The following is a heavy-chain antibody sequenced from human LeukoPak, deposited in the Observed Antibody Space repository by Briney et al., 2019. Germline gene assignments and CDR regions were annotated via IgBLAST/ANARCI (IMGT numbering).Heavy chain of an antibody. D-gene: IGHD3-22*01. Sequence: ASVKVSCKASGYTFTSYDINWVRQATGQGLEWMGWMNPNSGGTNYAQKFQGRVTMTRDTSISTAYMELSRLRSDDTAVYYCARDHRYYYDSSGYYWDAFDIWGQGTMVTVSS. CDR2: MNPNSGGT. J-gene: IGHJ3*02. CDR3: ARDHRYYYDSSGYYWDAFDI. CDR1: GYTFTSYD. V-gene: IGHV1-2*02.